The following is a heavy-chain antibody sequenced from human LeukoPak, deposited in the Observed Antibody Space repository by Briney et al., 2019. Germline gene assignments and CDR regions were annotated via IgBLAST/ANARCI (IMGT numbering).Heavy chain of an antibody. CDR3: AKKGNSGWFGTYYFDY. Sequence: PGGSPRLSCAASGFTFSSYAMSWVRQAPGKGLEWVSAISGSGGSTYYADSVKGRFTISRDNSKNTLYLQMNSLRAEDTAVYYCAKKGNSGWFGTYYFDYWGQGTLVTVSS. J-gene: IGHJ4*02. D-gene: IGHD6-19*01. CDR1: GFTFSSYA. V-gene: IGHV3-23*01. CDR2: ISGSGGST.